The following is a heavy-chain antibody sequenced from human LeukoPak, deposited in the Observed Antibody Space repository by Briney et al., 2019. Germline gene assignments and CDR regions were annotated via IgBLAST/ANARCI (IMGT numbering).Heavy chain of an antibody. Sequence: ASVKVSCKASGYTFTGYYMHWVRQAPGQGLEWMGRINPNSGGTNYAQKFQGRVTMTRDTSISTAYMELSSLRSEDTAVYYCARGIVVVPWSGWFDPWGQGTLVTVSS. CDR1: GYTFTGYY. V-gene: IGHV1-2*06. CDR2: INPNSGGT. CDR3: ARGIVVVPWSGWFDP. J-gene: IGHJ5*02. D-gene: IGHD2-2*01.